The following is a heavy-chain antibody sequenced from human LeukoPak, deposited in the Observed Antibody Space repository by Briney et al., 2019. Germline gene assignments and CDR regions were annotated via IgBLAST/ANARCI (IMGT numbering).Heavy chain of an antibody. CDR2: FDPEDGET. V-gene: IGHV1-24*01. CDR3: ATVLWELRAFDY. CDR1: GYTLTELS. J-gene: IGHJ4*02. D-gene: IGHD1-26*01. Sequence: GASVKVSCKVSGYTLTELSMHWVRQAPGKGLEWMGGFDPEDGETIYAQKFQGRVTMTEDTSTDTAYIELSSLRSGDTAVYYCATVLWELRAFDYWGQGTLVTVSS.